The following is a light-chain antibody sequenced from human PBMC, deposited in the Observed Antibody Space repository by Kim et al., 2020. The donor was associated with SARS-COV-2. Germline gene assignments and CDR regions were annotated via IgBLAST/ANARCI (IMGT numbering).Light chain of an antibody. Sequence: ASVGDRVTITCRASQGISTWLAWYQQKPGKAPKPLIYAASSLESGVPSRFSGGGSGTEFTLTISSLQPDDFATYYCQQYDSDSRTFGQGTKVDIK. CDR3: QQYDSDSRT. CDR1: QGISTW. V-gene: IGKV1-5*01. J-gene: IGKJ1*01. CDR2: AAS.